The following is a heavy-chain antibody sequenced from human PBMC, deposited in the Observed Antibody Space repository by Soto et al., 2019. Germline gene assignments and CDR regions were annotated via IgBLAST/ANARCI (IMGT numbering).Heavy chain of an antibody. V-gene: IGHV4-39*01. J-gene: IGHJ6*02. CDR1: GGSISSSSYY. Sequence: SETLSLTCTVSGGSISSSSYYWGWIRQPPGKGLEWIGSIYYSGSTYYNPSLKSRVTISVDTSKNQFSLKLSSVTAADTAVYYCARLKVDIVATIPNYYYYYGMDVWGQGTTVTVSS. D-gene: IGHD5-12*01. CDR3: ARLKVDIVATIPNYYYYYGMDV. CDR2: IYYSGST.